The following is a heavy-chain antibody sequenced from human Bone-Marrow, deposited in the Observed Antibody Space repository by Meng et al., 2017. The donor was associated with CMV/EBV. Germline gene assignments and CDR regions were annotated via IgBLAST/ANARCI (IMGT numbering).Heavy chain of an antibody. CDR1: GLTFISYS. V-gene: IGHV3-7*01. D-gene: IGHD2-2*01. J-gene: IGHJ4*02. Sequence: GGSLRLYWASLGLTFISYSMTWVRQTPGKGLEWVASIKKDGSEKYYVDSVKGRFTISRDNAETLLYLQMNSLRAEDTAIYYCARVLRVPASTKMLLDYWGQGTLVTVSS. CDR3: ARVLRVPASTKMLLDY. CDR2: IKKDGSEK.